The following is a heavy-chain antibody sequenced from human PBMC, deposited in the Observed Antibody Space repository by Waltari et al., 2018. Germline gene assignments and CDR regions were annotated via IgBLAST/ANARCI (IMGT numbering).Heavy chain of an antibody. CDR3: ARMFYDFWTGYSDY. CDR1: GFAITGGYQ. V-gene: IGHV4-38-2*01. CDR2: IYHSGST. D-gene: IGHD3-3*01. Sequence: VQLQESGPVLGKPSETRSLTSAVPGFAITGGYQWGWIRQPPGKGLGWIGSIYHSGSTSFNPSLKSRVTISVDTSKNKVSLRLSSVTAADTAVYYCARMFYDFWTGYSDYWGHGTLVTVSS. J-gene: IGHJ4*01.